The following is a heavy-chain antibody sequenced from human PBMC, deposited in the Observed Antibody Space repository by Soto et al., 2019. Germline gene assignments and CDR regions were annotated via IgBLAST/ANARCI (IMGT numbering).Heavy chain of an antibody. D-gene: IGHD3-22*01. CDR1: GYTLTELS. CDR3: ATAPGYYDSSGYFDY. Sequence: ASVKVSCKVSGYTLTELSMHWVRQAPGKGLEWMGGFDPEDGETIYAQKFQGRVTMTEDTSTDTAYMELSSLRSEDTAVYYCATAPGYYDSSGYFDYWGQGTLVTVSS. CDR2: FDPEDGET. V-gene: IGHV1-24*01. J-gene: IGHJ4*02.